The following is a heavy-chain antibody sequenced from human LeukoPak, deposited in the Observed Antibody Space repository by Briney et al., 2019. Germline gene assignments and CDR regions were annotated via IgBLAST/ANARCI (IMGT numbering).Heavy chain of an antibody. V-gene: IGHV3-30-3*01. D-gene: IGHD3-3*01. CDR3: ATNYDFWSGYPRH. Sequence: GGSLRLSCAASGFTFSSYAMHWVRQAPGKGLEWVAVISYDGSNKYYADSVKGRFTISRDNSKNTLYLQMDSLRAEDTAVYYCATNYDFWSGYPRHWGQGTLVTVSS. J-gene: IGHJ4*02. CDR1: GFTFSSYA. CDR2: ISYDGSNK.